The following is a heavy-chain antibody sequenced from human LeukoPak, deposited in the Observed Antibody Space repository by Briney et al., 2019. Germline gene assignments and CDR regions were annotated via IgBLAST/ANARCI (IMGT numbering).Heavy chain of an antibody. CDR1: GGTFSSYA. CDR3: ARVPTYYYDSSGYLDY. Sequence: SVEVSCKASGGTFSSYAISWVRQAPGQGLEWMGRIIPILGIANYAQKFQGRVTITADKSTSTAYMELSSLRSEDTAVYYCARVPTYYYDSSGYLDYWGQGTLVTVSS. CDR2: IIPILGIA. J-gene: IGHJ4*02. V-gene: IGHV1-69*04. D-gene: IGHD3-22*01.